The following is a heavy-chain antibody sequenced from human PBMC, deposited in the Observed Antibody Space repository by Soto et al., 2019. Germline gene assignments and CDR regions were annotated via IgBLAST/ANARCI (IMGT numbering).Heavy chain of an antibody. CDR3: AREAPRYSSCREEAFDI. V-gene: IGHV1-2*04. CDR1: GYTFTGYY. J-gene: IGHJ3*02. Sequence: ASVKVSCKASGYTFTGYYMHWVRQAPGQGLEWMGWINPNSGGTNYAQKFQGWVTMTRDTSISTAYMELSRLRSDDTAVYYCAREAPRYSSCREEAFDIWGQGTMVTVSS. D-gene: IGHD6-13*01. CDR2: INPNSGGT.